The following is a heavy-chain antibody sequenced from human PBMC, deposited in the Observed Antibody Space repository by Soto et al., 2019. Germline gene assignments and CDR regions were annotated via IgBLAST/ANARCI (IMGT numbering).Heavy chain of an antibody. CDR3: ATGGRITMVRGVTPGGAFDI. J-gene: IGHJ3*02. D-gene: IGHD3-10*01. V-gene: IGHV1-24*01. CDR1: GDTLTELS. Sequence: SVKVSCKVSGDTLTELSMHWVRQATGKGLEWMGGFDPEDGETIYAQKFQGRVTMTEDTSTDTAYMELSSLRSEDTAVYYCATGGRITMVRGVTPGGAFDIWGQGTMVTVS. CDR2: FDPEDGET.